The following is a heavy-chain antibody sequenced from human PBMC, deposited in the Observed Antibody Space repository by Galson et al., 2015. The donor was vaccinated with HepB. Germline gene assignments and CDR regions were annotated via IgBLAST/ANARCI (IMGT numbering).Heavy chain of an antibody. CDR3: ARVGEGYYYGMDV. CDR1: GYTFTSYY. V-gene: IGHV1-46*01. D-gene: IGHD1-26*01. Sequence: SVKVSCKASGYTFTSYYMHWVRQAPGQGLEWMGIINPSGGSTSYAQKFQGRVTMTRDTSTSTVYMELSSLRSEDTAVYYCARVGEGYYYGMDVWGQGTTVTVSS. J-gene: IGHJ6*02. CDR2: INPSGGST.